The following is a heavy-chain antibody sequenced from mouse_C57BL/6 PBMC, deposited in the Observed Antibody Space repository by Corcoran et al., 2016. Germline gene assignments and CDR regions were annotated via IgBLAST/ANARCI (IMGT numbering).Heavy chain of an antibody. CDR3: ARWDPLDWEDNFDY. CDR1: GYTFTSYD. V-gene: IGHV1-85*01. CDR2: IYPRDGST. D-gene: IGHD4-1*01. Sequence: QVQLQQSGPELVKPVASLKLSCKASGYTFTSYDINWVKQRPGQGVEWIGGIYPRDGSTKYNETFKGKATLTVDTSSSTAYMELHSLTSEDSAVYFCARWDPLDWEDNFDYWGQGTTLTVSS. J-gene: IGHJ2*01.